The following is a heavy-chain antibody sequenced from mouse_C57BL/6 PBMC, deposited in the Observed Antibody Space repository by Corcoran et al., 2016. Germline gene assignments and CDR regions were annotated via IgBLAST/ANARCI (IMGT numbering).Heavy chain of an antibody. CDR2: INPNNGGT. CDR1: GYTFTDYY. J-gene: IGHJ4*01. Sequence: EVQLQQSGPELVKPGASVKISCKASGYTFTDYYMNWVKQSHGKSLEWIGDINPNNGGTSYNQKFKGKATLTVDTSSSTAYMQLSSLTSEDSAVYFCARQQIYYGNPYAMDYWGQGTSVTVS. D-gene: IGHD2-1*01. V-gene: IGHV1-26*01. CDR3: ARQQIYYGNPYAMDY.